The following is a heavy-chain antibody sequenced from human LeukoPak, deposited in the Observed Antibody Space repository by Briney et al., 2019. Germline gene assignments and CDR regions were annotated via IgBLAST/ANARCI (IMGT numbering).Heavy chain of an antibody. Sequence: PGGSLRLSCAASGFSFSSYSMNWVRQAPGKELEWISSISPSTSTIYYADSVKGRFTISRDNAENSLYLQMNSLRAEDTAVYYCARGPWPDLSIAVAGNDAFDIWGQGTMVTVSS. J-gene: IGHJ3*02. V-gene: IGHV3-48*01. CDR3: ARGPWPDLSIAVAGNDAFDI. CDR2: ISPSTSTI. D-gene: IGHD6-19*01. CDR1: GFSFSSYS.